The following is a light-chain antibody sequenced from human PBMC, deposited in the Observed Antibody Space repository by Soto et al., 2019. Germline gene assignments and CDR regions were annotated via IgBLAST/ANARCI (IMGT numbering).Light chain of an antibody. J-gene: IGKJ1*01. Sequence: DIQMTQSPSTLSAPVGDRVTITCRASQSISSGLAWYQQKPGKAPKLLIYKASSLESGVPSRFSGSGSGTAFTLTISSLQPDDFATYYCHQYNSYSRTFGEGTKVEL. V-gene: IGKV1-5*03. CDR3: HQYNSYSRT. CDR2: KAS. CDR1: QSISSG.